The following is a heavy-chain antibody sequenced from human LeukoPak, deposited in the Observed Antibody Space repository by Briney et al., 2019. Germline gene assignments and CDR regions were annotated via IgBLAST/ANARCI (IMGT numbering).Heavy chain of an antibody. V-gene: IGHV3-23*01. CDR3: AKVPAPYYDILTGYSYQYYFDY. Sequence: GGSLRLSCAASGFTFSSYAMSWVRQAPGKGLEWVSAISGSGGSTYYADSVKGRFIISRDNSKNTLYLQMNSLRAEDTAVYYCAKVPAPYYDILTGYSYQYYFDYWGQGTLVTVSS. D-gene: IGHD3-9*01. CDR1: GFTFSSYA. J-gene: IGHJ4*02. CDR2: ISGSGGST.